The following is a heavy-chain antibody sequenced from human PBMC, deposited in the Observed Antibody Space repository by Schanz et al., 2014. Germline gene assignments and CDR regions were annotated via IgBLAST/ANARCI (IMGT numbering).Heavy chain of an antibody. V-gene: IGHV3-11*05. CDR1: GFTFSDYY. CDR2: ISHNSHYT. J-gene: IGHJ5*02. D-gene: IGHD1-26*01. Sequence: QVQLVESGGGLVKPGGSLRLSCAASGFTFSDYYMSWIRQAPGKGLEWVSYISHNSHYTNYADSVKGRFTISRDNSNHTLYLQMNSLRADDTAVYYCAKELYSGSHYGWFDPWGQGTLVTVSS. CDR3: AKELYSGSHYGWFDP.